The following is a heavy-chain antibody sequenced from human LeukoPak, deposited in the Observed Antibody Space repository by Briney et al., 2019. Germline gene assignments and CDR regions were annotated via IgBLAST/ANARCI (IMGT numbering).Heavy chain of an antibody. CDR2: INHSGST. D-gene: IGHD2-15*01. CDR1: GGSFSGYY. J-gene: IGHJ4*02. Sequence: SETLSLTCAVYGGSFSGYYWSWIRQPPGKGLEWIGEINHSGSTNYNPSLKSRVTISVDTSKNQFSLKLSSVTAADTAVYYCARCQYGGATLLGYWGQGTLVTVSS. V-gene: IGHV4-34*01. CDR3: ARCQYGGATLLGY.